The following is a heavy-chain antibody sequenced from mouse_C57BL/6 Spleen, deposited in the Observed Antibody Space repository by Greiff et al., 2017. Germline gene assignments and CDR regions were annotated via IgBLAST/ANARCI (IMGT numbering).Heavy chain of an antibody. J-gene: IGHJ2*01. D-gene: IGHD2-1*01. CDR1: GFNIKDYY. V-gene: IGHV14-2*01. CDR2: IDPEDGET. CDR3: ARSASIYYGNPYYFDY. Sequence: EVQLKESGAELVKPGASVKLSCTASGFNIKDYYMHWVKQRTEQGLEWIGRIDPEDGETKYAPKFQGKATITADTSSNTAYLQLSSLTSEDTAVYYCARSASIYYGNPYYFDYWGQGTTLTVSS.